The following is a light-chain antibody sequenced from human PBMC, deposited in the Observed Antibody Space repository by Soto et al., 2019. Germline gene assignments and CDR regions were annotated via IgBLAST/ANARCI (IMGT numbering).Light chain of an antibody. CDR3: QQRSDWPLT. V-gene: IGKV3-11*01. Sequence: DIVLTQSPAPLSLSPGERATLSCRASQSVSNYLAWYQQKPGQAPRLLMYDASNRAPGIPARFSGSGSGTDFTLTISSLEPEDFAVYYCQQRSDWPLTFGPGTKVDIK. CDR2: DAS. CDR1: QSVSNY. J-gene: IGKJ3*01.